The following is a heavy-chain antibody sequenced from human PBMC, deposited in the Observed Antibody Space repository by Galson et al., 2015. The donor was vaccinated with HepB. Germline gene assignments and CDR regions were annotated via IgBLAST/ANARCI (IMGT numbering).Heavy chain of an antibody. D-gene: IGHD6-19*01. CDR1: GFTFSSYA. CDR2: ISSSGDLR. CDR3: ETDGVADSCWYSDY. Sequence: SLRLSCAASGFTFSSYAMSWVRRAPGKGLQWLSIISSSGDLRRYADSVKGRFTISRDNSKSALDLQMTSLTADDTAVYYCETDGVADSCWYSDYWGQGTLVTVSS. J-gene: IGHJ4*02. V-gene: IGHV3-23*01.